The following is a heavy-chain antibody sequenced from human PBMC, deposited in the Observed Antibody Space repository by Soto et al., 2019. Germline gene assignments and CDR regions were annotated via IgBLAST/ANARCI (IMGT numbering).Heavy chain of an antibody. D-gene: IGHD5-12*01. CDR2: IYHSGST. CDR3: ARGSPYSGYAW. J-gene: IGHJ4*02. CDR1: GGSFSGYY. Sequence: QVQLQQWGAGLLKPSETLSLTCAVYGGSFSGYYWSWIRQPPGKGLEWIGEIYHSGSTNYNPPLKSRVTISVDTSKNQFSLKLSSVTAADTAVYYCARGSPYSGYAWWGQGTLVTVSS. V-gene: IGHV4-34*01.